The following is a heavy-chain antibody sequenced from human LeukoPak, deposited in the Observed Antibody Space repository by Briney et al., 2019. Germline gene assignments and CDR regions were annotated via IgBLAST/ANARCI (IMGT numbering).Heavy chain of an antibody. Sequence: SGGSLRLSCAASGFTFDDYAMHWVRQAPGKGLEWVSGISWNSGSIGYADSVSGRFTISSDNAKNSPYLQMNSLRAEDTAWYYCAKDIHRLLWFGELSRWGQGTLVTVSS. CDR2: ISWNSGSI. J-gene: IGHJ4*02. D-gene: IGHD3-10*01. V-gene: IGHV3-9*01. CDR1: GFTFDDYA. CDR3: AKDIHRLLWFGELSR.